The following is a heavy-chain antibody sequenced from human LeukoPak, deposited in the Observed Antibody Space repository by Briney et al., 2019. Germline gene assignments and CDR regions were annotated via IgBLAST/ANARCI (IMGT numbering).Heavy chain of an antibody. V-gene: IGHV4-39*07. CDR3: ARGRDGYNWAIDY. D-gene: IGHD5-24*01. CDR2: IYYSGST. Sequence: SETLSLTCTVSGGSISSSSYYWGWIRQPPGKGLEWIGSIYYSGSTYYNPSLKSRVTISVDTSKNQFSLKLSSVTAADTAVYYCARGRDGYNWAIDYWGQGTLVTVSS. CDR1: GGSISSSSYY. J-gene: IGHJ4*02.